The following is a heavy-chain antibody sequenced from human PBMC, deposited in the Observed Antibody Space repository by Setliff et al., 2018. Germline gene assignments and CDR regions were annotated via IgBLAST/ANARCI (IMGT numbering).Heavy chain of an antibody. Sequence: ASVKVSCKTSGYPFTNYGFSWVRQAPGQGLEWMGWISVYNGKTKYAQKFQGRVTMATDTSTRTAYMEVTSLRSDDTAVYYCATEKFPGDWGDYWGQGTLVTVSS. CDR3: ATEKFPGDWGDY. J-gene: IGHJ4*02. CDR2: ISVYNGKT. D-gene: IGHD2-21*01. V-gene: IGHV1-18*01. CDR1: GYPFTNYG.